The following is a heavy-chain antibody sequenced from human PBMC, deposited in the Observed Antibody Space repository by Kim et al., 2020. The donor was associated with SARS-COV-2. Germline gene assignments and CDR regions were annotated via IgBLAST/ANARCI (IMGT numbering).Heavy chain of an antibody. Sequence: GGSLRLSCAASGFTFSSYWMSWVRQAPGKGLEWVANIKQDGSEKYYVDSVKGRFTISRDNAKNSLYLQMNSLRAEDTAVYYCARRGLPTEGPYYYGMDVWGQGTTVTVSS. CDR1: GFTFSSYW. D-gene: IGHD4-17*01. CDR3: ARRGLPTEGPYYYGMDV. CDR2: IKQDGSEK. J-gene: IGHJ6*02. V-gene: IGHV3-7*03.